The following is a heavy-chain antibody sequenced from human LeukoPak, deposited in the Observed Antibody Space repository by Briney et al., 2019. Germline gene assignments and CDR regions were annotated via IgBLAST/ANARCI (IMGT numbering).Heavy chain of an antibody. Sequence: PGGSLRLSCAASGFTFSTYAMHWVRQAPGRGLEYVSSISGNGGGTYYANSVKGRFTISRDNSKNTLYLQMNSLRAEDTAVYYRAKDRGGAYYESSVDIWGQGTMVTVSS. CDR2: ISGNGGGT. CDR1: GFTFSTYA. D-gene: IGHD3-22*01. CDR3: AKDRGGAYYESSVDI. J-gene: IGHJ3*02. V-gene: IGHV3-64*01.